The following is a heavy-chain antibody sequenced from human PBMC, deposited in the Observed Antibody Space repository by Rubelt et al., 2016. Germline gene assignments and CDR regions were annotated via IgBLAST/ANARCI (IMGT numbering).Heavy chain of an antibody. CDR1: SNAW. CDR3: ASPAPSDY. CDR2: IKQDGSEK. J-gene: IGHJ4*02. Sequence: SNAWMNWVRQAPGKGLEWVANIKQDGSEKYYVDSVKGRFTISRDNAKNSLYLQMNSLRAEDTAVYYCASPAPSDYWGQGTLVTVSS. V-gene: IGHV3-7*01.